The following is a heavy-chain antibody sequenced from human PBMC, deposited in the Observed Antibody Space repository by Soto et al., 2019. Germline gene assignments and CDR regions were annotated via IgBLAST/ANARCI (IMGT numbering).Heavy chain of an antibody. D-gene: IGHD3-22*01. CDR1: GGSVSSGSYY. CDR3: ASVMYYYDSSGYTLAFDI. CDR2: IYYSGST. V-gene: IGHV4-61*01. Sequence: QVQLQESGPGLVKPSETLSLTCTVSGGSVSSGSYYWSWIRQPPGKGLEWIGYIYYSGSTNYNPSLKSRVTISVDTSKTQFSLKLSSVTAADTAVYYCASVMYYYDSSGYTLAFDIWGQGTMVTVSS. J-gene: IGHJ3*02.